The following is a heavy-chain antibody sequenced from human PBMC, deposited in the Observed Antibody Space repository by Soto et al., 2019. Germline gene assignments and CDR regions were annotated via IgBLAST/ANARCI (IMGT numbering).Heavy chain of an antibody. Sequence: GESLKISCAASGFTFTGSAMHWVRQASGKGLEWVGRIRSKANNYATVYGASVKGRFAISRDDSKNTAYLQMNSLKTEDTAVYYCSRLNYYDSNGYGGMDVWGQGTTVTVSS. CDR2: IRSKANNYAT. J-gene: IGHJ6*02. D-gene: IGHD3-22*01. CDR3: SRLNYYDSNGYGGMDV. V-gene: IGHV3-73*01. CDR1: GFTFTGSA.